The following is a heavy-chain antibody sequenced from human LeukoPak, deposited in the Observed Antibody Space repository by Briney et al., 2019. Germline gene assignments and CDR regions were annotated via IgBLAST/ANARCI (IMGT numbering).Heavy chain of an antibody. V-gene: IGHV1-18*01. CDR2: ISAYNGNT. D-gene: IGHD3-9*01. Sequence: ASVKVSCKASGYTFTSYDISWVRQAPGQGLEWMGWISAYNGNTNYAQKLQGRVTMTTDTSTSTAYMELRSLRSDDTAVYYCARRLSETGYSYFDYWGQGTLVTVSS. CDR1: GYTFTSYD. J-gene: IGHJ4*02. CDR3: ARRLSETGYSYFDY.